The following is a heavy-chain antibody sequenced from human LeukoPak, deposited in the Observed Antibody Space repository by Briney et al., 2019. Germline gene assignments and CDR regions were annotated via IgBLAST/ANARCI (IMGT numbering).Heavy chain of an antibody. CDR1: GGSSSGYY. V-gene: IGHV4-34*01. Sequence: KPSETLSLTCAVYGGSSSGYYWSWIRQAPGKGLEWIGEINHSGSTNYNPSLKSRVTISVDTSKNQFSLKLSSVTAADTAVYYCARGRPEHDSSGYYLESDYWGQGTLVTVSS. D-gene: IGHD3-22*01. J-gene: IGHJ4*02. CDR2: INHSGST. CDR3: ARGRPEHDSSGYYLESDY.